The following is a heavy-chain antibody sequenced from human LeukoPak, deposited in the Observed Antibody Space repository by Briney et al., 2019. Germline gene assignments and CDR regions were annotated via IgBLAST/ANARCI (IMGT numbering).Heavy chain of an antibody. D-gene: IGHD6-6*01. CDR2: IRYDGSNK. CDR3: AKDLGYSSSYNITLLDY. J-gene: IGHJ4*02. Sequence: GGSLRLSCAASGFTFSNYGMHWVRQAPGKGLEWVAFIRYDGSNKYYADSVKGRFTISRDNSKNTLYLQMNSLRAEDTAVYYCAKDLGYSSSYNITLLDYWGQGTLVTVSS. CDR1: GFTFSNYG. V-gene: IGHV3-30*02.